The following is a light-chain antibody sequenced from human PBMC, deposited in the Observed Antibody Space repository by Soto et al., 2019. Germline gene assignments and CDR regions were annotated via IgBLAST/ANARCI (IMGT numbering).Light chain of an antibody. CDR2: EVS. V-gene: IGLV2-14*01. Sequence: QSALTQPASVSGSPGQSITISCTGTSSDVGGYNYVSWYQQHPGKAPKLMIYEVSNRPSGVSNRFSGSKSGNTASLTISGLQADDEADYYCCSYAGSYTLEVFGGGTKVTVL. J-gene: IGLJ3*02. CDR3: CSYAGSYTLEV. CDR1: SSDVGGYNY.